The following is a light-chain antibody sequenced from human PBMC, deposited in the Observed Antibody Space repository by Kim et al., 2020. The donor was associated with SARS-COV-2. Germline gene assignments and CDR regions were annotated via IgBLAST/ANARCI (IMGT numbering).Light chain of an antibody. CDR1: QSLRSIS. J-gene: IGKJ1*01. V-gene: IGKV3-20*01. CDR3: HHYGSIWT. Sequence: LCQGESATLPCRASQSLRSISLGRYKQYPGQAPRLLLYGASSRATGIPDRFSGSGSETDFTLTINRLEPEDFAVYYCHHYGSIWTFGQGTKVDIK. CDR2: GAS.